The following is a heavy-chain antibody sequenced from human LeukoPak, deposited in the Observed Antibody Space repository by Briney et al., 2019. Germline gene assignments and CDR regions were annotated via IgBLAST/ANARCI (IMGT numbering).Heavy chain of an antibody. J-gene: IGHJ4*02. CDR1: GYTFTSYD. V-gene: IGHV1-8*01. D-gene: IGHD3-3*01. CDR3: ASRGVGSGYSFDY. CDR2: MNPNSGNT. Sequence: ASVKVSCKASGYTFTSYDINWVRQATGQGLEWMGWMNPNSGNTGYAQKFQGRVTMARNTSISTAYMELSSLRSEDTAVYYCASRGVGSGYSFDYWGQGTLVTVSS.